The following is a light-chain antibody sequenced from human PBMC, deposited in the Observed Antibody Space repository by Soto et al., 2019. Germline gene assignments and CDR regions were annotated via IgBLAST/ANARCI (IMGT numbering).Light chain of an antibody. Sequence: DIQMTQSPSSLSASVGDRVTITCQASQDISNYLNWYQQMPGKAPKLLIFDASNLEAGVPSRFSGSGSGTDFTFTISSLQPEDVATYYCQEYADLLFAFGPGTKVHLK. CDR1: QDISNY. CDR3: QEYADLLFA. CDR2: DAS. J-gene: IGKJ3*01. V-gene: IGKV1-33*01.